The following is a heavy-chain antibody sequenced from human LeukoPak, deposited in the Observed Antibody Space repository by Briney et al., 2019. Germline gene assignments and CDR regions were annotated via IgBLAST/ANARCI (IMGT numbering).Heavy chain of an antibody. CDR1: GGSIRSYN. D-gene: IGHD1-26*01. V-gene: IGHV4-59*08. CDR2: ISETGST. CDR3: ARQDALGKFPPPYYLDV. Sequence: PSETLSLTCAVSGGSIRSYNWNWIRQPPGKGLEWIGYISETGSTNYNSSLENRVTLSLDTSKSQISLNLRSATVADRAAYYCARQDALGKFPPPYYLDVWGKGTTVIVS. J-gene: IGHJ6*03.